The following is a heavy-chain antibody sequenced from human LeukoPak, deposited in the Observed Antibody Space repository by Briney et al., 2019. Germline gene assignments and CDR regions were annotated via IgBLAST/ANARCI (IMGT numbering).Heavy chain of an antibody. CDR3: ARDFSSDSSGYYYFDY. CDR2: ISSNGGST. V-gene: IGHV3-64*01. Sequence: GGSLRLSCAASGFTFSSYAMHWVRQAPGKGLEYVSAISSNGGSTYYANSVKGRFTISRDNSKNTLYLQMGSLRAEDMAVYYCARDFSSDSSGYYYFDYWGQGTLVTVSS. D-gene: IGHD3-22*01. J-gene: IGHJ4*02. CDR1: GFTFSSYA.